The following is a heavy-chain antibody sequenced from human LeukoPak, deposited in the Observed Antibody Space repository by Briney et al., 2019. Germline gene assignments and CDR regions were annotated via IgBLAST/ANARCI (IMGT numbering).Heavy chain of an antibody. J-gene: IGHJ3*02. Sequence: SETLSLTCAVYGGSFSGYYWSWIRQPPGKGREWIGEINHSGSTNYNPSLKSRVTISVDTSKNQFSLKLSSVTAADTAVYYCARDVSSGWFLDAFDIWGQGTMVTVSS. CDR2: INHSGST. CDR1: GGSFSGYY. CDR3: ARDVSSGWFLDAFDI. D-gene: IGHD6-19*01. V-gene: IGHV4-34*01.